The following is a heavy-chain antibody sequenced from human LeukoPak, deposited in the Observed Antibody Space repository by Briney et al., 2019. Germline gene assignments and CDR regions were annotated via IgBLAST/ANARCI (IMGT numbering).Heavy chain of an antibody. CDR3: ARDVHTLKRYYFDS. J-gene: IGHJ4*02. CDR2: IYNSGST. Sequence: SETLSLTCTVSGGSISSGGYYWSWIRQPPGKGLEWIGYIYNSGSTYYNPSLKSRVTMSVDTSKNQFSLKLTSGTAADTAVYYCARDVHTLKRYYFDSWGQGTLVTVSS. CDR1: GGSISSGGYY. D-gene: IGHD2-2*02. V-gene: IGHV4-30-4*01.